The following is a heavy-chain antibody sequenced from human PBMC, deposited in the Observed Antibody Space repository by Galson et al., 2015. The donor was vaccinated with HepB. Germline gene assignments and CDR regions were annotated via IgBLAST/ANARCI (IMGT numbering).Heavy chain of an antibody. J-gene: IGHJ6*03. CDR3: SRDSMYYYDSSGYYHPNYYYYYMDV. Sequence: SVKVSCKASGYTFTSYGISWVRQAPGQGLEWMGWISAYNGNTNYAQKLQGRVTMTTDTSTSTAYMALRSLRSDYTAVYYCSRDSMYYYDSSGYYHPNYYYYYMDVWDKGTKVTVSS. CDR1: GYTFTSYG. CDR2: ISAYNGNT. V-gene: IGHV1-18*01. D-gene: IGHD3-22*01.